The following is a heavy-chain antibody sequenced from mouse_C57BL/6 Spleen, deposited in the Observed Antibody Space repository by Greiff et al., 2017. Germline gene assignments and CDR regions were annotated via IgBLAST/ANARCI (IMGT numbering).Heavy chain of an antibody. CDR2: IRNKANGYTT. Sequence: EVMLVESGGGLVQPGGSLSLSCAASGFTFTDYYMSWVRQPPGKALEWLGFIRNKANGYTTEYSASVKGRFTISRDNSQSILYLQMNALRAEDSATYYCARYADYDYDVGYFDVWGTGTTVTVSS. CDR1: GFTFTDYY. J-gene: IGHJ1*03. V-gene: IGHV7-3*01. CDR3: ARYADYDYDVGYFDV. D-gene: IGHD2-4*01.